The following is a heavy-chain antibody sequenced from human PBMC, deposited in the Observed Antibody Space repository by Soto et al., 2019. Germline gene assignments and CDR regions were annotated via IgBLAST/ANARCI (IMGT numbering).Heavy chain of an antibody. CDR3: ARVDGYSYVLGWDY. D-gene: IGHD5-18*01. J-gene: IGHJ4*02. CDR1: AYTFTANY. Sequence: ASVKVSCKASAYTFTANYMHWVRQAPGQGLEWMGWINPNSGDTNYAQEFQGRVTMTRDTSINTAYMELSRLRSDDTAVYYCARVDGYSYVLGWDYWGEGTLDTVSS. V-gene: IGHV1-2*02. CDR2: INPNSGDT.